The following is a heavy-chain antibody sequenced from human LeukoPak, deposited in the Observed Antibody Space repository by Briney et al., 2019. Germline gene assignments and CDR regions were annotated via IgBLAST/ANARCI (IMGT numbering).Heavy chain of an antibody. J-gene: IGHJ4*02. CDR1: GGSFSGYY. V-gene: IGHV4-31*11. CDR2: IYYSGST. Sequence: SETLSLTCAVYGGSFSGYYWSWIRQHPGKGLEWIGYIYYSGSTYYNPSLKSRVTISVDTSKNQFSLKLSSVTAADTAVYYCARTVERYYYDSSGLYYFDYWGQGTLVTVSS. CDR3: ARTVERYYYDSSGLYYFDY. D-gene: IGHD3-22*01.